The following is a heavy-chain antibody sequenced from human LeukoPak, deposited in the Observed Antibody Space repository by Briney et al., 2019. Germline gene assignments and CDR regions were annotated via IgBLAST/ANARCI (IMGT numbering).Heavy chain of an antibody. J-gene: IGHJ3*02. CDR2: IYCSGST. CDR3: ARVKYCGGDCYAFDI. CDR1: GGSISGYY. V-gene: IGHV4-59*01. D-gene: IGHD2-21*01. Sequence: PSETLSLTCTVSGGSISGYYWSWIRQPPGKGLEWIGYIYCSGSTNFNPSLKSRVTLSVDTSKNQFSLKLYSVTAADTAVYYCARVKYCGGDCYAFDIWGQGTMVTVSS.